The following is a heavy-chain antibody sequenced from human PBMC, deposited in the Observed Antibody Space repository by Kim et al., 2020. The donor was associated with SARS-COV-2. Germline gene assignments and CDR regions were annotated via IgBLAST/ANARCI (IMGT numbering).Heavy chain of an antibody. V-gene: IGHV3-72*01. D-gene: IGHD1-1*01. CDR3: ARVARYRAFDI. J-gene: IGHJ3*02. Sequence: EFAASVKGRFIISRDDSKNSLYLQLNSLRTEDTAVYYCARVARYRAFDIWGQGTMVTVSS.